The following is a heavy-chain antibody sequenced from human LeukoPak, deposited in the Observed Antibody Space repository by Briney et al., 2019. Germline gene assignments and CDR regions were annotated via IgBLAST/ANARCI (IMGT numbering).Heavy chain of an antibody. J-gene: IGHJ3*01. Sequence: PLETLSLTCTVSGGSLSGHYWSWIRQPPGKRLEWIGYVSYTGRTKYNPSLQSRVTISIDTSKSQFSLKLTSVTSADTAVYSCARLLDNDIRGDPDTFDVWGQGTTVIVSS. D-gene: IGHD3-22*01. CDR3: ARLLDNDIRGDPDTFDV. V-gene: IGHV4-59*11. CDR1: GGSLSGHY. CDR2: VSYTGRT.